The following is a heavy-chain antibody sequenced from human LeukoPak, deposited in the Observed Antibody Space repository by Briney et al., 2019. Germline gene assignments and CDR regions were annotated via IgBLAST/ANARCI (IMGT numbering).Heavy chain of an antibody. CDR2: ISGSGGST. CDR1: GFTFSSYA. J-gene: IGHJ4*02. V-gene: IGHV3-23*01. Sequence: GGSLRLSCAASGFTFSSYAMSWVRQAPGKGLEWVSAISGSGGSTYYADSVKGRFTISRDNSKNTLYLQINSLRAEDTAVYYCAKDYYYDSSGYYWVYDYWGQGTLVTVSS. D-gene: IGHD3-22*01. CDR3: AKDYYYDSSGYYWVYDY.